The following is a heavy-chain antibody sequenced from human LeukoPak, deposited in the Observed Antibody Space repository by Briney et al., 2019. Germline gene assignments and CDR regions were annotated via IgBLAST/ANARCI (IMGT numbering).Heavy chain of an antibody. CDR2: IYHSGST. CDR3: ARVSAREVMVDY. J-gene: IGHJ4*02. Sequence: SETLSLTCTVSGYSIGSGYYWGWIRQPPGKGLEWIGSIYHSGSTYYNPSLKSRVTISVDTSKNQFSLKLSSVTAADTAVYYCARVSAREVMVDYWGQGTLVTVSS. CDR1: GYSIGSGYY. V-gene: IGHV4-38-2*02. D-gene: IGHD2-21*01.